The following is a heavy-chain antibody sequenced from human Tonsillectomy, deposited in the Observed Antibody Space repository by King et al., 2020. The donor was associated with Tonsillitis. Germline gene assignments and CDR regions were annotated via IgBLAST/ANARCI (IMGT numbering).Heavy chain of an antibody. CDR2: IYPGDSDT. CDR3: AKPIAYCGGDCYSLAAFDI. Sequence: VQLVESGAEVKKPGESLKISCKGSGYSFSNYWIGWVRQMPGKGLEWMGIIYPGDSDTRYSPSFQGQVTISADKSISTAYLQWSSLKASDTAMYYCAKPIAYCGGDCYSLAAFDIWGQGTMVTVSS. CDR1: GYSFSNYW. V-gene: IGHV5-51*01. D-gene: IGHD2-21*02. J-gene: IGHJ3*02.